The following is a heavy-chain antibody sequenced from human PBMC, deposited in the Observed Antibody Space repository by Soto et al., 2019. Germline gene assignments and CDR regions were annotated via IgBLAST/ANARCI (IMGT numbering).Heavy chain of an antibody. V-gene: IGHV3-48*01. Sequence: EVQLVESGGGLVQPGGSLRLSCAASGFTFSTHSMNWVRQDPGKGLEWISYITSSSVTMYADSVKGRFTISRDNAKNSLYLQMNSLRAEDTAVYFCVGEVGFQLIYWGQGTLVTVSS. J-gene: IGHJ4*02. D-gene: IGHD2-2*02. CDR2: ITSSSVTM. CDR3: VGEVGFQLIY. CDR1: GFTFSTHS.